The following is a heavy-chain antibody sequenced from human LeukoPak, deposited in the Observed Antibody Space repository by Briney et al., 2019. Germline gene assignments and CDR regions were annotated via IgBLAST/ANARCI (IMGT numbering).Heavy chain of an antibody. D-gene: IGHD2-2*01. J-gene: IGHJ3*02. CDR3: AREGCSSTRCYLRAFDI. Sequence: ASVKVSCKASGYTFTSYDINWVRQATGQGLEWMGWMNPNSGNTGYAQKFQGRVTVTRDTSTSTAYMELRSLRSDDTAVYYCAREGCSSTRCYLRAFDIWGQGTMVTVSS. CDR1: GYTFTSYD. V-gene: IGHV1-8*01. CDR2: MNPNSGNT.